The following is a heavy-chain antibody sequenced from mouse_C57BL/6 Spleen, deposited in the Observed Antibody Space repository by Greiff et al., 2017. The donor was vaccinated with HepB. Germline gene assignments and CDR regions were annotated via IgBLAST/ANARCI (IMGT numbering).Heavy chain of an antibody. V-gene: IGHV2-5*01. Sequence: QVQLQQSGPGLVQPSQSLFITCTVSGFSLTSYGVHWVRQSPGKGLEWLGVIWRGGSTDYNAAFMSRLSITKDNSKSQVFFKMNSLQADDTAIYYCAKNELGRGAMDYWGQGTSVTVSS. CDR1: GFSLTSYG. J-gene: IGHJ4*01. D-gene: IGHD4-1*01. CDR3: AKNELGRGAMDY. CDR2: IWRGGST.